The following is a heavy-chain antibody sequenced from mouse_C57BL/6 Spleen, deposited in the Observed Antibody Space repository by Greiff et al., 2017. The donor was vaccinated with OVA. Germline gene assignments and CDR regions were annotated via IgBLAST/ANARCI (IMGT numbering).Heavy chain of an antibody. V-gene: IGHV1-85*01. CDR2: IYHRDGST. CDR1: GYTFTSYD. Sequence: QVQLQQSGPELVKPGASVKLSCKASGYTFTSYDINWVQQRPGQGLEWIGWIYHRDGSTKYDEKFQGKATLTVDTSSSTASMDLHSLTSEYSAVYFCAIELGRDYAIDYWGQGTSVTVSS. CDR3: AIELGRDYAIDY. D-gene: IGHD4-1*01. J-gene: IGHJ4*01.